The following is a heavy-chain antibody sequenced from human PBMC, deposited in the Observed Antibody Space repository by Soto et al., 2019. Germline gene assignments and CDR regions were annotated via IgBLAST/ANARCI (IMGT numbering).Heavy chain of an antibody. CDR2: ISSSSSYI. V-gene: IGHV3-21*01. CDR3: AREWYSSGWYRNAFDI. Sequence: TGGSLRLSCAASGFTFSSYSMNWVRQAPGKGLEWVSSISSSSSYIYYADSVKGRFTISRDNAKNSLYLQMNSLRAEDTAVYYCAREWYSSGWYRNAFDIWGQGTRGTVS. J-gene: IGHJ3*02. D-gene: IGHD6-19*01. CDR1: GFTFSSYS.